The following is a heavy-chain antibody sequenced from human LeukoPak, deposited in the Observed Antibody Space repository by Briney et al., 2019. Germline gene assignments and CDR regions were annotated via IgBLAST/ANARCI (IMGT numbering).Heavy chain of an antibody. V-gene: IGHV3-48*04. CDR1: GFTFSSYR. CDR2: ISSSGSTI. Sequence: GGSLRLSGTGSGFTFSSYRLNWVRQAPGKGLEWVSYISSSGSTIYYADSVKGRFTISRDNAKNSLYLQMNSLRAEDTAVYYCARVYVAGDYWGQGTLVTVSS. CDR3: ARVYVAGDY. D-gene: IGHD6-19*01. J-gene: IGHJ4*02.